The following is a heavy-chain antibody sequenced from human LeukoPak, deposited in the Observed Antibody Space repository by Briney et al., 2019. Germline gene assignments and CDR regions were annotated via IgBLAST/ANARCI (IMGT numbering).Heavy chain of an antibody. J-gene: IGHJ4*02. CDR3: ARYCSSTSCYSYFFDY. CDR2: MNPNSGNT. D-gene: IGHD2-2*01. V-gene: IGHV1-8*01. Sequence: EASVKVSCKASGYTFTSYDINWVRQATGQGLEWMGWMNPNSGNTGYAQKFQGRVTMTRNTSISTAYMELSSLRSEDTAVYYCARYCSSTSCYSYFFDYWGQGTLVTVSS. CDR1: GYTFTSYD.